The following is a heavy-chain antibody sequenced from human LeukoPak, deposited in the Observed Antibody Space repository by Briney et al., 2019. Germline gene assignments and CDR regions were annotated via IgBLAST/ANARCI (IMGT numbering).Heavy chain of an antibody. V-gene: IGHV1-69*06. CDR3: ARGPNYYGSGSYLDY. D-gene: IGHD3-10*01. CDR2: IIPIFGTA. J-gene: IGHJ4*02. CDR1: GGTFSSYA. Sequence: GASVKVSCKASGGTFSSYAISWVRQAPGQGLEWMGGIIPIFGTANYAQKFQGRVTIIADKSTSTAYMELSSLRSEDTAVYYCARGPNYYGSGSYLDYWGQGTLVTVSS.